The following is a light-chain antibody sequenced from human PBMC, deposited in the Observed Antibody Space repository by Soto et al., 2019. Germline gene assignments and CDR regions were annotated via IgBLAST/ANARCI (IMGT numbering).Light chain of an antibody. CDR1: QTINNW. CDR2: HAS. J-gene: IGKJ1*01. Sequence: DIQMTQSPSTLSASIGDRVTITCRASQTINNWLAWYQQKPGKAPNLLIFHASNLETGVPSRFSGSAFGTEFTHTISSLQPDDFATYYCQHYNSYPWTFGQGTKVEIK. V-gene: IGKV1-5*01. CDR3: QHYNSYPWT.